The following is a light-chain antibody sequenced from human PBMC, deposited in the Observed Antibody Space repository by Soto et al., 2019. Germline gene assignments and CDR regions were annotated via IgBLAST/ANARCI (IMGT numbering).Light chain of an antibody. CDR3: CSYAGSTTFYV. V-gene: IGLV2-23*01. CDR1: SSDVESYKL. Sequence: QSVLTQPASVYKSPGQSITISSTGTSSDVESYKLVSWYQQHPDKAPKLIIYEGNKRPSGVSNRFSGSKSGNTASLTISGLQAEDDADYYCCSYAGSTTFYVFGTGTKVTVL. CDR2: EGN. J-gene: IGLJ1*01.